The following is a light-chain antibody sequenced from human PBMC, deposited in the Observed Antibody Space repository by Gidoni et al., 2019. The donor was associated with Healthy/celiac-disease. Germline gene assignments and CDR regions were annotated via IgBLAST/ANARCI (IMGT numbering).Light chain of an antibody. CDR3: QQYGSSPPRT. CDR2: GAS. V-gene: IGKV3-20*01. Sequence: EIALTQSPGTLSLSPGERATLSCRASQSVSSNYLAWYQQKPGQAPRLLMYGASSRATGIPDRFSGSGSGTDFTLTISRLEPEDFAVYYCQQYGSSPPRTFGQGTKVEIK. J-gene: IGKJ1*01. CDR1: QSVSSNY.